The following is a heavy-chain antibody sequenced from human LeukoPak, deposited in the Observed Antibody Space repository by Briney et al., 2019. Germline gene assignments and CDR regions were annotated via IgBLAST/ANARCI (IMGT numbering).Heavy chain of an antibody. CDR2: INPSGGST. J-gene: IGHJ6*02. V-gene: IGHV1-46*01. CDR3: ARERVSFGMDV. CDR1: GYTFTSYY. Sequence: ASVKVSCKASGYTFTSYYMHWVRQAPGQGLEWMGIINPSGGSTSYAQKFQGRVTMTRDTSTSTVYMELSSPRSEDTAVYYCARERVSFGMDVWGQGTTVTVSS. D-gene: IGHD3-10*01.